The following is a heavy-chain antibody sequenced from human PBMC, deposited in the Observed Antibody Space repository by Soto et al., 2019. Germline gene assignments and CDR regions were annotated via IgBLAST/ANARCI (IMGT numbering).Heavy chain of an antibody. D-gene: IGHD3-16*01. J-gene: IGHJ5*02. Sequence: PGGSLRLSCAASGFTFTSYSMNWVRQAPGQGLEWVSYITSKSTTIKYADSVKGRFTVSRDNAKNPLYLQLNSLRDEDTAVYYCAREMGACSDSSCYPGPYDSWGQGTLVTV. CDR1: GFTFTSYS. CDR3: AREMGACSDSSCYPGPYDS. CDR2: ITSKSTTI. V-gene: IGHV3-48*02.